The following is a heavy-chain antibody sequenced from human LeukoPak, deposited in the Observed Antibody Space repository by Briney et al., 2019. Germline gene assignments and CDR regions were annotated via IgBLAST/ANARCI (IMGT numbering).Heavy chain of an antibody. CDR2: ISASGGTT. D-gene: IGHD2-2*01. Sequence: GGSPRLSCAASGFTFSSYAMSWVRQAPGKGLEWVSAISASGGTTYYADSVKGRFTISRDNSKNTLYLQMSGLRAEDTAVYYCAKEPREYCSSTSCPNWIDPWGQGTLVTVSS. J-gene: IGHJ5*02. V-gene: IGHV3-23*01. CDR1: GFTFSSYA. CDR3: AKEPREYCSSTSCPNWIDP.